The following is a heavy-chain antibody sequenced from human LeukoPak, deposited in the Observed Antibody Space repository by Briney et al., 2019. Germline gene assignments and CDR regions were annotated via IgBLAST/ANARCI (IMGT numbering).Heavy chain of an antibody. CDR1: GFTFSSYS. J-gene: IGHJ4*02. D-gene: IGHD3-22*01. CDR3: ASDSSGYYDFDY. Sequence: GGSLRLSCAASGFTFSSYSMNWVRQAPGKGLEWVSSISSSSSYIYYADSVKGRFTISRDNAKNSLYLQVNSLRAEDTAVYYCASDSSGYYDFDYWGQGTLVTVSS. V-gene: IGHV3-21*01. CDR2: ISSSSSYI.